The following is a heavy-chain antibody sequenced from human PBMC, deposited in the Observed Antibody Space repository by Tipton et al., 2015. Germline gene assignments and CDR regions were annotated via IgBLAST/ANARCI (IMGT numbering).Heavy chain of an antibody. J-gene: IGHJ2*01. CDR3: ARGGCTNGVCSYWYFDL. D-gene: IGHD2-8*01. CDR2: MYSDGTT. Sequence: SLRLSCAASGFSVSTNYMTWVRQAPGKGLECVSIMYSDGTTYFADSVKGRFTISRDNAKNSLYPQMSSLRDEDTAVYYCARGGCTNGVCSYWYFDLWGRGTPVTVSS. V-gene: IGHV3-53*01. CDR1: GFSVSTNY.